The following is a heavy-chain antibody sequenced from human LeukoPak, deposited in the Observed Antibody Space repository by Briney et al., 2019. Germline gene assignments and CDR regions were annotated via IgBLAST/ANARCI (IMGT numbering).Heavy chain of an antibody. V-gene: IGHV4-59*01. Sequence: SETLSLTCTVSGASIISYYWSWIRQPPGKGLEWIGYIYYNGSPNYNPSLKSRVTMSLDTSENQFSLKLTSVTAADTAVYYCARCRGYSSSWARTFDIWGQGTMVTVSS. CDR3: ARCRGYSSSWARTFDI. CDR2: IYYNGSP. CDR1: GASIISYY. D-gene: IGHD6-13*01. J-gene: IGHJ3*02.